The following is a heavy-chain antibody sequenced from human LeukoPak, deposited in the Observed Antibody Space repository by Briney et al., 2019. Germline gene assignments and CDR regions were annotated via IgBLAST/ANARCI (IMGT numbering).Heavy chain of an antibody. CDR2: ISGSGGST. Sequence: GGSLRLSCAASGFTFSSYAMSWVRQAPGKGLEWVSAISGSGGSTYYADSVKGRFTISRDNSKNTLYLQMNSLRAEDTAVYYCAKARGGPPYYGMDVWGQGTTVTVSS. CDR3: AKARGGPPYYGMDV. J-gene: IGHJ6*02. V-gene: IGHV3-23*01. CDR1: GFTFSSYA. D-gene: IGHD3-10*01.